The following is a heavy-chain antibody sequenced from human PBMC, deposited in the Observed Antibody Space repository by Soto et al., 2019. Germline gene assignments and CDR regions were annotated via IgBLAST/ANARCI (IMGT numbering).Heavy chain of an antibody. V-gene: IGHV4-34*01. J-gene: IGHJ5*02. Sequence: SETLSLTCAVYGGSFSGYYWSWIRQPPGKGLEWIGEINHSGSTNYNPSLKSRVTKWVDTSRNQFSLKLSSVTAADTAVYYCARVGYDFWSGSQRKNWFDPWGQGTLVTVSS. CDR2: INHSGST. CDR3: ARVGYDFWSGSQRKNWFDP. D-gene: IGHD3-3*01. CDR1: GGSFSGYY.